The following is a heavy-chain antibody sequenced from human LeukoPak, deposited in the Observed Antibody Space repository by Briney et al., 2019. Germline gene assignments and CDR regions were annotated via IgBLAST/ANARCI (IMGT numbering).Heavy chain of an antibody. J-gene: IGHJ4*02. Sequence: GGSLRLSCAASGFTFSSYGMHWVRQATGKGLEWVAVLSYDGSNKYYADSVKGRFTISRDNSKNTLYLQKNSLRAEDTAVYYFAKQVYSGYDFDYWGQGTLVTVSS. CDR3: AKQVYSGYDFDY. CDR2: LSYDGSNK. D-gene: IGHD5-12*01. V-gene: IGHV3-30*18. CDR1: GFTFSSYG.